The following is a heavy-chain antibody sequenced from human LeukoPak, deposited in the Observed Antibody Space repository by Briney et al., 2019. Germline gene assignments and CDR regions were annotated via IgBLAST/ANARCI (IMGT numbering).Heavy chain of an antibody. CDR1: GFTFDDYA. V-gene: IGHV3-9*01. J-gene: IGHJ4*02. CDR3: ARWSSYYGDYVPFDY. Sequence: GGSLRLSCAASGFTFDDYAMHWVRQAPGKGLGWVSGISWNSGSIGYADSVKGRFTISRDNAKNSLYLQMNSLRAEDTAFYYCARWSSYYGDYVPFDYWGQRTLVTVSS. D-gene: IGHD4-17*01. CDR2: ISWNSGSI.